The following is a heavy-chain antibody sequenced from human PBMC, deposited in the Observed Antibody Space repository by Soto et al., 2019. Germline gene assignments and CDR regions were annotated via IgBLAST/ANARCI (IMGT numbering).Heavy chain of an antibody. CDR3: ARGAAVSGMDV. J-gene: IGHJ6*02. D-gene: IGHD6-13*01. V-gene: IGHV1-3*01. CDR2: INAGNGNT. CDR1: GYTFTSYA. Sequence: ASVKVSCKASGYTFTSYAMHWVRQAPGQRLEWMGWINAGNGNTKYSQKFQGRVTITRDTSATTAYMELSSLRSEDTAVHYCARGAAVSGMDVWGQGTTVTVSS.